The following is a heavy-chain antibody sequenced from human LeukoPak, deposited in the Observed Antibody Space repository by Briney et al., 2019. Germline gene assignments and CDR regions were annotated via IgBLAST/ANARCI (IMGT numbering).Heavy chain of an antibody. V-gene: IGHV1-58*01. J-gene: IGHJ6*02. CDR2: IVVGSGNA. CDR3: AADSSGWYEYYYGMDV. CDR1: GFTFTSSA. D-gene: IGHD6-19*01. Sequence: SVKVSCKASGFTFTSSAVQWVRQARGQRLEWIGWIVVGSGNANYAQKFQERVTITRDMSTSTAYMELSSLRSEDTAVYYCAADSSGWYEYYYGMDVWGQGTTVTVSS.